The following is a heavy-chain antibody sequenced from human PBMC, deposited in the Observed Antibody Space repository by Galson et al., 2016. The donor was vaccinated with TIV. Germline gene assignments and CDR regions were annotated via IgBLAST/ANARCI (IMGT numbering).Heavy chain of an antibody. Sequence: SLRLSCAASGFTFYRYRMDWVRQAPGKGLEWIAVISPDGTDQNYAESMKGRFTISRDNSKNTLYLHMNNLGVEDTAVYYCATDGRDAYNPYFDSWGQGALVTVSS. CDR3: ATDGRDAYNPYFDS. CDR1: GFTFYRYR. CDR2: ISPDGTDQ. V-gene: IGHV3-30*03. D-gene: IGHD5-24*01. J-gene: IGHJ4*02.